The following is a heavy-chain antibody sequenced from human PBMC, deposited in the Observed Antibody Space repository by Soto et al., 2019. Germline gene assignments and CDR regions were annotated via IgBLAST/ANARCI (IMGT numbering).Heavy chain of an antibody. J-gene: IGHJ4*02. CDR3: ARDTGYDFWSGYYDY. CDR2: ISSSSSTI. Sequence: GGSLRLSCAASGFTFSSYSMNWVRQAPGKGLEWVSYISSSSSTIYYADSVKGRFTISRDNAKNSLYLQMNSLRAEDTAVYYCARDTGYDFWSGYYDYWGQGTLVTVSS. V-gene: IGHV3-48*01. D-gene: IGHD3-3*01. CDR1: GFTFSSYS.